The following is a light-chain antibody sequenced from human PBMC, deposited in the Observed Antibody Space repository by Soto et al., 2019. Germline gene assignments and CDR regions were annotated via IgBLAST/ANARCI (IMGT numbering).Light chain of an antibody. J-gene: IGKJ1*01. CDR1: QSISSL. Sequence: DIQMTQSPSNLSASVGDRVTITCRASQSISSLLAWYQQKPGKAPKLLIYDAYSLESGVTSTFSASGSETEFTLTVTSLQPDDFATYYCQQYQKIPWTVGQVTKVEIK. V-gene: IGKV1-5*01. CDR2: DAY. CDR3: QQYQKIPWT.